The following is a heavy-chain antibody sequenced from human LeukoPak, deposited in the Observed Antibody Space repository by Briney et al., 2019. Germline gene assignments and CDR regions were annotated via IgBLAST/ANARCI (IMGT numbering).Heavy chain of an antibody. CDR3: ARVRPVTTGDY. D-gene: IGHD4-17*01. V-gene: IGHV4-34*01. J-gene: IGHJ4*02. Sequence: PSETLSLTCAVYGGSFSGYYWSWICQPPGKGLEWIGEINHSGSANYNPSLKSRVTISVDTSKNQFSLKLSSVTAADTAVYYCARVRPVTTGDYWGQGTLVTVSS. CDR1: GGSFSGYY. CDR2: INHSGSA.